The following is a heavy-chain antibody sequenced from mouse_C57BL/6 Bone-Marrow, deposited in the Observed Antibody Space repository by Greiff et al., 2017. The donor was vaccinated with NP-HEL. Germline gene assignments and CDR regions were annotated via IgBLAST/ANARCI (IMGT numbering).Heavy chain of an antibody. CDR2: ISDGGSYT. V-gene: IGHV5-4*01. J-gene: IGHJ2*01. D-gene: IGHD2-10*01. Sequence: EVQLQESGGGLVKPGGSLKLSCAASGFTFSSYAMSWVRQTPEKRLEWVATISDGGSYTYYPDNVKGRFTISRDNAKNNLYLQMSHLKSEDTAMYYCARDPYYYYWGQGTTLTVSS. CDR3: ARDPYYYY. CDR1: GFTFSSYA.